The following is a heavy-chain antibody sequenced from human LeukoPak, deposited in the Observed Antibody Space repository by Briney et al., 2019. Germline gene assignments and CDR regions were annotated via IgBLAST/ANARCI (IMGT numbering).Heavy chain of an antibody. J-gene: IGHJ6*03. CDR3: ARVGGSSTSCYFPLHQWAYMDV. CDR2: INWNGGST. V-gene: IGHV3-20*04. D-gene: IGHD2-2*01. CDR1: GLTLDDYG. Sequence: PGGSLRLSCATSGLTLDDYGMSWVRQAPGKGLEWVSGINWNGGSTGYADSVKGRFTISRDNAKNSLYLQMNSLRAEDTALYYCARVGGSSTSCYFPLHQWAYMDVWGKGTTVTVSS.